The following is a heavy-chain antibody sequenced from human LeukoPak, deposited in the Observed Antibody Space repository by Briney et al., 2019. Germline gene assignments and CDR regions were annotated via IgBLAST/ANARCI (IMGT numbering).Heavy chain of an antibody. Sequence: TSETLSLTCTVSGGSIRSYYWSWIRQPPGKGLEWIGYIYTTGSTNYNPSLKSRVTISIDTSNNHLSLELSSVTAADTAVYYCARHRDRYSNTGPFDYWGQETLVTVS. J-gene: IGHJ4*02. D-gene: IGHD5-12*01. CDR3: ARHRDRYSNTGPFDY. CDR1: GGSIRSYY. V-gene: IGHV4-4*09. CDR2: IYTTGST.